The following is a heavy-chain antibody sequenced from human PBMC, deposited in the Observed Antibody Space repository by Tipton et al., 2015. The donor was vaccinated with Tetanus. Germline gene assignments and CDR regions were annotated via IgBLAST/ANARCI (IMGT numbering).Heavy chain of an antibody. J-gene: IGHJ3*02. CDR1: GDSVSSNSAV. V-gene: IGHV6-1*01. Sequence: GLVKPSQTLSRTCAISGDSVSSNSAVWNWIRQSPSRGLEWLGRTYYKSRWSTNYAVSVKSRITINPDTSKNQFSLQLTSMTPEDAAVYYCARGDVSFDIWGHGTMVTVSS. CDR2: TYYKSRWST. D-gene: IGHD2-8*01. CDR3: ARGDVSFDI.